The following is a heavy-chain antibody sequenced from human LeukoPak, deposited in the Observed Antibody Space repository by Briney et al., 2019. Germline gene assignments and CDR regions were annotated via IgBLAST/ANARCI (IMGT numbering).Heavy chain of an antibody. J-gene: IGHJ4*02. V-gene: IGHV4-59*08. CDR1: XXSXSSYX. CDR3: ARYGDYVDY. CDR2: IYYSGST. D-gene: IGHD4-17*01. Sequence: SETLXXTXXVXXXSXSSYXWSWIXQPPGKGLEWIGYIYYSGSTNYNPSLKSRVTISVDTSKNQFSLKLSSVTAADTAVYYCARYGDYVDYWGQGTLVTVSS.